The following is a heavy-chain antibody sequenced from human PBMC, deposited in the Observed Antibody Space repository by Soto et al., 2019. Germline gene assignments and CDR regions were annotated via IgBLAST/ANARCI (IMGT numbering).Heavy chain of an antibody. CDR3: AKDKDTAMVTPFDY. J-gene: IGHJ4*02. CDR1: GFTFSSYG. CDR2: ISYDGSNK. Sequence: LSCAASGFTFSSYGMHWVRQAPGKGLEWVAVISYDGSNKYYADSVKGRFTISRDNSKNTLYLQMNSLRAEDTAVYYCAKDKDTAMVTPFDYWGQGXLVTVYS. V-gene: IGHV3-30*18. D-gene: IGHD5-18*01.